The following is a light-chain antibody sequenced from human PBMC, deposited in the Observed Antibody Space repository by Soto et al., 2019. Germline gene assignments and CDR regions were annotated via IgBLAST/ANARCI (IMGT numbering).Light chain of an antibody. CDR2: GAS. J-gene: IGKJ5*01. CDR1: QSVRSNY. V-gene: IGKV3D-20*02. CDR3: QQRSNLIT. Sequence: EIVLTQSPGTLSLSPGERATLPCRASQSVRSNYLAWYQQKPGQAPRLLIYGASSRATGIPDRFSGSGSGTDFTLTISRLEPEDFAVYYCQQRSNLITFGQGTRLEIK.